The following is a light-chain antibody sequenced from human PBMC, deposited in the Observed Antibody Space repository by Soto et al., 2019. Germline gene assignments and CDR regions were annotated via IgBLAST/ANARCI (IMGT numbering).Light chain of an antibody. J-gene: IGKJ2*01. Sequence: EIVMTQSPAILSVSPGERATLSCRASQSISINLAWYQQKLGQAPRLLIYGASTRATDIPARFSGSGSETEFTLTLSSMQSEDFAIYYCQQYDSWPPYTFGQGTKVEIK. V-gene: IGKV3-15*01. CDR3: QQYDSWPPYT. CDR2: GAS. CDR1: QSISIN.